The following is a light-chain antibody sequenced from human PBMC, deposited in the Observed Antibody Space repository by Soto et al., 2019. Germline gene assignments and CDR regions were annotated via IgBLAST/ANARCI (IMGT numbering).Light chain of an antibody. Sequence: EIVMTQSPAPLSVSSGERATLSCRASQSVSSNLAWYQQKPGQAPRLLIYGASTRATGIPARFSGSGSGTEFTLTISSLQSEDFAVYYCQQHNNWPGTFGQGTKVDIK. V-gene: IGKV3-15*01. CDR1: QSVSSN. CDR2: GAS. CDR3: QQHNNWPGT. J-gene: IGKJ1*01.